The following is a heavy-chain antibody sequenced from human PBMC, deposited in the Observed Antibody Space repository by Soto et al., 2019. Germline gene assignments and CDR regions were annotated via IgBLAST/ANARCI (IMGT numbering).Heavy chain of an antibody. J-gene: IGHJ4*02. D-gene: IGHD4-17*01. CDR1: GYTFTSYG. CDR3: ARRLTTVTTPYFDY. CDR2: ISAYNGNT. Sequence: GASVKVSCKASGYTFTSYGISWVRQAPGQGLEWMGWISAYNGNTNYAQKLQGRVTMTTDTSTSTAYMELRSLRSDDTAVYYCARRLTTVTTPYFDYWGQGTLVTVSS. V-gene: IGHV1-18*01.